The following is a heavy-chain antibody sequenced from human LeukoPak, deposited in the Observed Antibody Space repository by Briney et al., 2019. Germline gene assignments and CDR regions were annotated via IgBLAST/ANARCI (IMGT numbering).Heavy chain of an antibody. CDR1: GYTFTSYD. V-gene: IGHV1-8*03. CDR3: ARSAYCSSTSCYRRVYYYYYMDV. Sequence: EASVKVSCKASGYTFTSYDINWVRQATGQGLEWMGWMNPNSGNTGYAQKFQGRVTITTDESTSTAYMELSSLRSEDTAVYYCARSAYCSSTSCYRRVYYYYYMDVWGKGTTVTVSS. J-gene: IGHJ6*03. D-gene: IGHD2-2*02. CDR2: MNPNSGNT.